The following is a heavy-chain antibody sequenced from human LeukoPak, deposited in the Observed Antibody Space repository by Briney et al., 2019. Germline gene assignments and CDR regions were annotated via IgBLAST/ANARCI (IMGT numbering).Heavy chain of an antibody. CDR1: GFTFSSYS. V-gene: IGHV3-21*01. D-gene: IGHD4-17*01. CDR3: ARNKINTVTTGWYFDL. J-gene: IGHJ2*01. CDR2: ISSSSSYI. Sequence: GGSLRLSCAASGFTFSSYSMNWVRQAPGKGLEWVSSISSSSSYIYYADSVKGRFTISRDNAKNSLYLQMNSLTAEDTAEYYCARNKINTVTTGWYFDLWGRGTLVSVSS.